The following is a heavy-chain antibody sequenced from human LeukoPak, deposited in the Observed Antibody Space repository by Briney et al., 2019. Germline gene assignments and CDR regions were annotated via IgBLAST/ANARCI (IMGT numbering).Heavy chain of an antibody. CDR1: GFTFDDYG. CDR2: INWNGGST. Sequence: GGALRLSCAASGFTFDDYGMRWVRRAPGKGLEWVTGINWNGGSTGYADAMKGRFTISRDNAKNSLYMQSNSLRAEDTALYRCARDAHEPGRHRSGYPFDPWGQETLVTVSS. J-gene: IGHJ5*02. D-gene: IGHD3-22*01. V-gene: IGHV3-20*01. CDR3: ARDAHEPGRHRSGYPFDP.